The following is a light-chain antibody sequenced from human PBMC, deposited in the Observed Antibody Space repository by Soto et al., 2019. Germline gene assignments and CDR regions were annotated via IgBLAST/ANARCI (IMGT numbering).Light chain of an antibody. V-gene: IGLV2-14*01. CDR2: EVS. CDR1: SRDVGGYNY. CDR3: SSYISSSTFVV. Sequence: QSALTQPASVSGSPGQSITISCTGTSRDVGGYNYVSWHQHHPAKAPKVIITEVSNRPSGVSNRFSGSKSGNTASLTISGLQAEDEADYYCSSYISSSTFVVFGGGTKVTVL. J-gene: IGLJ2*01.